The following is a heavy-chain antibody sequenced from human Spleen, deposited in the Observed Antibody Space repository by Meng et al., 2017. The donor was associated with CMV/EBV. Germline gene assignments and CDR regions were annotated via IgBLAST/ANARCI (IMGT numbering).Heavy chain of an antibody. CDR2: INSDGSST. Sequence: GGSLRLSCAASGFTFNTYTMRWVRQAPGKGLVWVSRINSDGSSTSYADSVKGRFSISRDNAKNTLYLQMNSLRAEDTAVYYCARMRPEYYFDYWGQGTLVTVSS. D-gene: IGHD2-2*01. CDR3: ARMRPEYYFDY. CDR1: GFTFNTYT. J-gene: IGHJ4*02. V-gene: IGHV3-74*01.